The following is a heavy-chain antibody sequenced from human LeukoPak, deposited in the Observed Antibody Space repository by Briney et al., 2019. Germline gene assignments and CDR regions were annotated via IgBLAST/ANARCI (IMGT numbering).Heavy chain of an antibody. V-gene: IGHV1-2*02. Sequence: GASVKVSCKASGYTFTAFYIHWVRQAPGQELEWMGWINPNSGGTNYAQKFQGRVTMTRDTSISTAYLDLSRLRSDDTAVYYCAKEADGYNYWGQGTLVTVSS. CDR2: INPNSGGT. J-gene: IGHJ4*02. D-gene: IGHD5-24*01. CDR1: GYTFTAFY. CDR3: AKEADGYNY.